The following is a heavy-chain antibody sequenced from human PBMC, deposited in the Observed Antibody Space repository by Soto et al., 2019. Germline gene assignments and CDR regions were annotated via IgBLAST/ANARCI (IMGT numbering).Heavy chain of an antibody. CDR1: DDSIGPYY. J-gene: IGHJ4*02. V-gene: IGHV4-4*08. CDR2: VYTSGST. CDR3: AREVVGNTWPGIFDS. Sequence: KPWETLSLTCSISDDSIGPYYWTWIRQTPRKELQWIGYVYTSGSTKYNSSLKSRVTISLDASNSQFSLTMSSVTAADTGVYYCAREVVGNTWPGIFDSWGRGTLVTVSS.